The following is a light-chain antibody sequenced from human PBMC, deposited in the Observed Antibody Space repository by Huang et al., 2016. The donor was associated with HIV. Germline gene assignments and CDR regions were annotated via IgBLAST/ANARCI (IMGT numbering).Light chain of an antibody. V-gene: IGKV1-NL1*01. CDR1: LALINS. Sequence: DIQMTQSPSSLSASIGDKVTITYRASLALINSLAWYQQQPGKAPKLLLYGASNWEGGDPSRLSGSGSRTDYSLTIRSLHPEDFETYYCQQYYISPWTFGQGTRVEIK. CDR3: QQYYISPWT. J-gene: IGKJ1*01. CDR2: GAS.